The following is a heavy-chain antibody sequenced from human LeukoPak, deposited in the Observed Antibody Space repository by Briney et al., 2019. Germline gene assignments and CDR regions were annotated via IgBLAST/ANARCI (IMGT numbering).Heavy chain of an antibody. CDR1: GGTFSSYA. D-gene: IGHD3-22*01. CDR2: IIPNFGTA. Sequence: GASVKVSCKASGGTFSSYAISWVRQAPGQGLEWMGGIIPNFGTANYAQKFQGRVTITADESTSTAYMELSSLRSEDTAVYYCARVTYYYDSSGYDPKYYFDYWGQGTLVTVSS. J-gene: IGHJ4*02. V-gene: IGHV1-69*13. CDR3: ARVTYYYDSSGYDPKYYFDY.